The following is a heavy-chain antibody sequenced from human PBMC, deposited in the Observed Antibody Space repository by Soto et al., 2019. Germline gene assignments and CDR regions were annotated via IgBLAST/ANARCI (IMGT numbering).Heavy chain of an antibody. CDR2: FSGSGDYT. J-gene: IGHJ3*01. V-gene: IGHV3-23*01. CDR1: GFTFSIYA. CDR3: AKDQGVRARLDAFDV. Sequence: GRSLRLSCAASGFTFSIYAMNWVRQAPGKGLEWVSAFSGSGDYTYYAGSVKGRFTISRDDSKNTLYLQMNSLRAEDTAVYYCAKDQGVRARLDAFDVWGQGTMVTVSS.